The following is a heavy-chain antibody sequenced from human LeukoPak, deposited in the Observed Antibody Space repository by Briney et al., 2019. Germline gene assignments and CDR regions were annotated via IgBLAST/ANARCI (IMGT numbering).Heavy chain of an antibody. V-gene: IGHV1-69*04. Sequence: SVNVSCKASGGTLISYTISWVRQPPAQRLEWMGRIIPILGIANYAQKFHDRVTITADKSTSTAYMELSSLRCEDTAVYYCAREATVVTPRSSYWGQGTLVTVSS. J-gene: IGHJ4*02. CDR3: AREATVVTPRSSY. CDR2: IIPILGIA. D-gene: IGHD4-23*01. CDR1: GGTLISYT.